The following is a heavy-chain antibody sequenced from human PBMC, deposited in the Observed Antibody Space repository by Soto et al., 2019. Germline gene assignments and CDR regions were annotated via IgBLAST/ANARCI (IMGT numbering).Heavy chain of an antibody. CDR3: AREQPKYYYDSSGYPPPADY. D-gene: IGHD3-22*01. V-gene: IGHV3-11*06. Sequence: GSLRLSCAASGFTFSDYYMSWIRQAPGKGLEWVSYISSSSSYTNYADSVKGRFTISRDNAKNSLYLQMNSLRAEDTAVYYCAREQPKYYYDSSGYPPPADYWGQGTLVTVSS. J-gene: IGHJ4*02. CDR1: GFTFSDYY. CDR2: ISSSSSYT.